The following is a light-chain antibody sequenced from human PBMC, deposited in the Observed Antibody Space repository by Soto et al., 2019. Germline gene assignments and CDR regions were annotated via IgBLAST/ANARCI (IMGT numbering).Light chain of an antibody. CDR3: AAWDDSLSGSYV. CDR1: SSNIGSNY. J-gene: IGLJ1*01. V-gene: IGLV1-47*01. Sequence: QSVLTQPPSASGTPGQRVTISCSGSSSNIGSNYVYWYQQLLGTAPKLLIYRNNQRPSGVPDRFSGSKSGTSASLAISGLRSEDEADYYCAAWDDSLSGSYVFGTGTKLTVL. CDR2: RNN.